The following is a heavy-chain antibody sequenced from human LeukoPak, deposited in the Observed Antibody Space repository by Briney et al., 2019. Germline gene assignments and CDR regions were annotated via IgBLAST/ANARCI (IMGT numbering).Heavy chain of an antibody. CDR2: IYTSGST. CDR3: ARELRWATLYYYYMDV. J-gene: IGHJ6*03. D-gene: IGHD2-21*01. Sequence: SETLSLTCTVSGGSISSSSCYWGWIRQPPGKGLEWIGRIYTSGSTNYNPSLKGRVTMSVDTSKNQFSLKLSSVTAADTAVYYCARELRWATLYYYYMDVWGKGTTVTISS. V-gene: IGHV4-39*07. CDR1: GGSISSSSCY.